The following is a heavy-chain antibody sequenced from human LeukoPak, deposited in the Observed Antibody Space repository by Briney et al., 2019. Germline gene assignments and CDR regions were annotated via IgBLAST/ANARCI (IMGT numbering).Heavy chain of an antibody. CDR3: ARLGVYSYYD. J-gene: IGHJ4*02. CDR2: ISYTGNT. D-gene: IGHD5-12*01. V-gene: IGHV4-39*07. Sequence: PSETLSLTCTVSGGSISSSTYYWGWIRQPPGKGLEWIGGISYTGNTYYNPSLKSRVTISVDTSKNQFSLKLSSVTAADTAVYYCARLGVYSYYDWGQGTLVTVSS. CDR1: GGSISSSTYY.